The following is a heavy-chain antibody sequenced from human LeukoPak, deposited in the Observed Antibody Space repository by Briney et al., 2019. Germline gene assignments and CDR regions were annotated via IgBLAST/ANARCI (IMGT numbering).Heavy chain of an antibody. V-gene: IGHV3-23*01. Sequence: RGSLRLSCAASGFTFSSYAMSWVRQAPGKGLEWVSGISGSGGSTYYADSVKGRFTISRDNSKNTLYLQMNSLRAEDTAVYYCANAATDDSQSYWGQGTLVTVSS. CDR2: ISGSGGST. CDR3: ANAATDDSQSY. J-gene: IGHJ4*02. CDR1: GFTFSSYA. D-gene: IGHD4-11*01.